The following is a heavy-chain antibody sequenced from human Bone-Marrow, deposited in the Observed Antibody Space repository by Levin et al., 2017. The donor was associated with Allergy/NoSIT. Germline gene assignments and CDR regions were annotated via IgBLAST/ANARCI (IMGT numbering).Heavy chain of an antibody. Sequence: GGSLRLSCTASGFTFNNYGLTWVRQAPGKGLEWVASIGGSGVDSNYADSVRGRFTITRDMNMIFLQMNSLRVEDTAIYYCAKDPMWDRYNFDMDVWGQGTSVFVSS. V-gene: IGHV3-23*01. D-gene: IGHD1-26*01. J-gene: IGHJ6*02. CDR3: AKDPMWDRYNFDMDV. CDR2: IGGSGVDS. CDR1: GFTFNNYG.